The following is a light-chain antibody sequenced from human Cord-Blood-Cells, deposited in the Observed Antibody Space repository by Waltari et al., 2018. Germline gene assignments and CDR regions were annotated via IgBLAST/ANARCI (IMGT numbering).Light chain of an antibody. J-gene: IGLJ1*01. Sequence: SYELTQPPSVSVSPGQTASITCSGDKLGDKYACWYQQKQGQSPVLGSYQDSKRPSGIPERFSGSNSGNTATLTISGTQAMDEADYYCQAWDSSTYVFGTGTKVTVL. V-gene: IGLV3-1*01. CDR3: QAWDSSTYV. CDR2: QDS. CDR1: KLGDKY.